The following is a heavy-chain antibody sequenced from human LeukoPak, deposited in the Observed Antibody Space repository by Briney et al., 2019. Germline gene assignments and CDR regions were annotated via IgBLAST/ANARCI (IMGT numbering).Heavy chain of an antibody. D-gene: IGHD1-26*01. J-gene: IGHJ4*02. V-gene: IGHV4-59*01. CDR1: GGSISSYY. CDR2: IYYSGST. CDR3: AREVGAFDY. Sequence: PSETLSLTCTVSGGSISSYYWSWIRQPPGKGLEGIGYIYYSGSTNYNPSLKSRVTISVDTSKNQFSLKLSSVTAADTAVYYCAREVGAFDYWGQGTLVTVSS.